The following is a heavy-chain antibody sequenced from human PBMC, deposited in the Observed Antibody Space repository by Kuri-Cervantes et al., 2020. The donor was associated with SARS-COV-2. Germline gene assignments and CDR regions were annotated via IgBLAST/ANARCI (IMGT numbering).Heavy chain of an antibody. D-gene: IGHD4-23*01. V-gene: IGHV4-34*01. CDR2: INHSGSS. J-gene: IGHJ6*04. Sequence: SETLSLTCAVYGGSFSGYHWSWIRQPPGKGLEWIGEINHSGSSDYNPSLMSRVTISVDTSKNQFSLKLSSVTAADTAVYYCARPGGFLDVWGKGTTVTVSS. CDR1: GGSFSGYH. CDR3: ARPGGFLDV.